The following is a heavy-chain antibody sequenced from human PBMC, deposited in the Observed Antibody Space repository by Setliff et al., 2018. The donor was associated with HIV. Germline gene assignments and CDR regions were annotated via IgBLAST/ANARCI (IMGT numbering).Heavy chain of an antibody. V-gene: IGHV4-34*01. CDR3: ARGATLLPGYSDRWEYFYMDV. J-gene: IGHJ6*03. D-gene: IGHD5-12*01. Sequence: PSETLSLTCAVFGGSFTDIGGSFTEYYWSWIRQSPGKGLEWIGEINHSGSTHYNPPLKSRATITVDTSKNQFSLGLNSVTAADTAVYYCARGATLLPGYSDRWEYFYMDVWGKGTTVTVSS. CDR1: GGSFTDIGGSFTEYY. CDR2: INHSGST.